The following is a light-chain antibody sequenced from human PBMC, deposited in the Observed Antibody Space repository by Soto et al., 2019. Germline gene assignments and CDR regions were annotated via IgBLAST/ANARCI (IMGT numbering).Light chain of an antibody. CDR3: QQTKRFPWT. J-gene: IGKJ1*01. V-gene: IGKV1-12*02. Sequence: DIQMTQSPSSVSASVGDRVTITCRASQGVRSWAAWYQQKVGKAPKVVIYEASILQSGVPSRFSGSGSGTNDTLTINSLQPEDFATYYCQQTKRFPWTFGQGTKVEIK. CDR1: QGVRSW. CDR2: EAS.